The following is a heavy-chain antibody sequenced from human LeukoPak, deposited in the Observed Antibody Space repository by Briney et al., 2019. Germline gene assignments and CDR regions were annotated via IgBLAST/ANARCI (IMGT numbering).Heavy chain of an antibody. CDR1: GYSFTRYW. V-gene: IGHV5-51*01. J-gene: IGHJ4*02. CDR2: IYPGDSDT. CDR3: ARHWRYCSSDRCDPDY. D-gene: IGHD2-15*01. Sequence: KPGESLKISCKGSGYSFTRYWSGWGRQMPGKGLEWMGIIYPGDSDTRYSPSFQGQVTISAAKSISTAYLQWSRLKASDTAMYYCARHWRYCSSDRCDPDYWGQGTLVTVSS.